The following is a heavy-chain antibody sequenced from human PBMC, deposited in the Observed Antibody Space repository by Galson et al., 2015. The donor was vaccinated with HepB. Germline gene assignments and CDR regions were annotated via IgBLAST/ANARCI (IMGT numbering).Heavy chain of an antibody. CDR3: AREGYGSGSYNYYYYMDV. D-gene: IGHD3-10*01. V-gene: IGHV3-48*02. Sequence: SLRLSCAASGFTFSSYSMNWVRQAPGKGLEWVSYISSSSSTIYYADSVKGRFTISRDNAKNSLYLQMNSLRDEDTAVYYCAREGYGSGSYNYYYYMDVWGKGTTVTVSS. CDR1: GFTFSSYS. J-gene: IGHJ6*03. CDR2: ISSSSSTI.